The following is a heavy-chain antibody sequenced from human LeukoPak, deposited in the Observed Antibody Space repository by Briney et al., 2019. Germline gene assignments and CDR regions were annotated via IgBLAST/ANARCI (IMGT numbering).Heavy chain of an antibody. V-gene: IGHV3-74*03. CDR3: YSPEVDY. Sequence: PGGSLRLSCAASGFTFNTYWMHWVRQAPGKGLVWVARVNREGTTTTYADSVKGRFTISRDNAKNTLYLQMNSLGVEDTAVYYCYSPEVDYWGQGTLVTVSS. CDR2: VNREGTTT. CDR1: GFTFNTYW. D-gene: IGHD2-21*01. J-gene: IGHJ4*02.